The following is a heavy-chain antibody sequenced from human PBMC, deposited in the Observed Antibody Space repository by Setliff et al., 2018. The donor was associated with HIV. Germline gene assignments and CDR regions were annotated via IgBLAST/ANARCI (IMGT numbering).Heavy chain of an antibody. CDR3: AREIYGDSRQIDY. CDR1: GYTFTAYF. J-gene: IGHJ4*02. Sequence: ASVKVSCKASGYTFTAYFMHWVRQAPGQGLEWMGRIIPNSGGTNYAQKFQGRVTMTRDTSISTVYMELSSLRSEDTAVYYCAREIYGDSRQIDYWGQGTQVTVSS. V-gene: IGHV1-2*06. D-gene: IGHD4-17*01. CDR2: IIPNSGGT.